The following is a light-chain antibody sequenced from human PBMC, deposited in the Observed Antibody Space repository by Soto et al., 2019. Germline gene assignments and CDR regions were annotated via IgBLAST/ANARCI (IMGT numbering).Light chain of an antibody. V-gene: IGLV1-40*01. CDR1: SSNIGAGYD. CDR3: QSYDSSLSGSV. Sequence: QPVLTQPPSVSGAPGQRVTISCTGSSSNIGAGYDVHWYQQLPGTAPKLLIYGSSNRPSGVPDRFSGSNSGTSASLAITGLQAEDEADYYCQSYDSSLSGSVFGGGTKLTVL. J-gene: IGLJ3*02. CDR2: GSS.